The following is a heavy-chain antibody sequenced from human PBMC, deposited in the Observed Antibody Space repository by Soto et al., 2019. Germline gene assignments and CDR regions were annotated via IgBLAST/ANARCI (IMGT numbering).Heavy chain of an antibody. V-gene: IGHV3-74*01. Sequence: VGSLRLSCAASGFNFSNHWMHWVRQRPGEGLVWVSRITSDGKSKAYAESVKGRFAISRDNAKNTLYLQMNGLTAEDTAVYYCARESGAWPLNWFDPWGLGTLLTVSS. J-gene: IGHJ5*02. CDR3: ARESGAWPLNWFDP. CDR2: ITSDGKSK. CDR1: GFNFSNHW.